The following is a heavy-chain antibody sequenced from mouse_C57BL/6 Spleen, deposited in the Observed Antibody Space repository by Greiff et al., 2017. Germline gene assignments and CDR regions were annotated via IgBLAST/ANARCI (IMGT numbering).Heavy chain of an antibody. CDR3: VRPAYYSNYNYAMDY. CDR1: GFSFNTYA. V-gene: IGHV10-1*01. Sequence: EVMLVESGGGLVQPKGSLKLSCAASGFSFNTYAMNWVRQAPGKGLEWVARIRSKSNNYATYYADSVKDRFTISRDDSESMLYLQMNNLKTEDTAMYYCVRPAYYSNYNYAMDYWGQGTSVTVSS. D-gene: IGHD2-5*01. CDR2: IRSKSNNYAT. J-gene: IGHJ4*01.